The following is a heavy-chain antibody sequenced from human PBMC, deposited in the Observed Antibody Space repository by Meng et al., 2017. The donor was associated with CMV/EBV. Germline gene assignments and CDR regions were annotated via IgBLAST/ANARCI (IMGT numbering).Heavy chain of an antibody. Sequence: CASFRVTFSHFGMYPVRQAPRDGLEGVSTIDRDGRISYLASVKGRFTISRDNSKNTLYLQMNSLGAEDTAIYYCARGRSSVAADFDFWGQGTLVTVSS. V-gene: IGHV3-23*05. D-gene: IGHD2-15*01. CDR2: IDRDGRIS. CDR3: ARGRSSVAADFDF. CDR1: RVTFSHFG. J-gene: IGHJ4*02.